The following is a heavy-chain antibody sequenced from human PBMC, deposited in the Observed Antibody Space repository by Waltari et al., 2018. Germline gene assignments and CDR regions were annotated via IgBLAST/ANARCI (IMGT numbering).Heavy chain of an antibody. CDR1: GGTFGRYA. J-gene: IGHJ5*02. D-gene: IGHD3-16*01. CDR3: ARRQLGGAFDP. Sequence: QVQLVQSGAEVRKPGSSVKVSCKASGGTFGRYANTWVRQAPGEGLEWMGGIIPIFGTAPNYAQKFQGRLTITADESTATVYMDLSSLRSDDTAVYYCARRQLGGAFDPWGQGTLVSVSS. CDR2: IIPIFGTAP. V-gene: IGHV1-69*12.